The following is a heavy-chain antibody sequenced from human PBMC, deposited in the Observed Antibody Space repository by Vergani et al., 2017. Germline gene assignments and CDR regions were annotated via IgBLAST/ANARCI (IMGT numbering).Heavy chain of an antibody. CDR2: IYYSGST. CDR1: GGSISSYY. V-gene: IGHV4-59*01. J-gene: IGHJ6*03. CDR3: ARAVGGSYYYYYYMDV. Sequence: QVQLQESGPGLVKPSETLSLTCTVSGGSISSYYWSWIRQPPGKELEWIGYIYYSGSTNYNPSLKSRVTISVDTSKNQFSLKLSSVTAADTAVYYCARAVGGSYYYYYYMDVWGKGTTVTVSS. D-gene: IGHD1-26*01.